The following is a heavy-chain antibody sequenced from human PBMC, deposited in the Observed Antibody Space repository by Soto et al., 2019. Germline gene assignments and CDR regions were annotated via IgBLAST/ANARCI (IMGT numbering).Heavy chain of an antibody. D-gene: IGHD1-1*01. CDR3: VRDGTKTLRDWFDP. Sequence: SETLSLTCTVSGASISGFYWSWIRKSAGKGLEWIGRIYATGTTDYNPSLKSRVMMSVDTSTKQFSLKLRSVTAADTAVYYCVRDGTKTLRDWFDPWGQGISVTVSS. CDR2: IYATGTT. J-gene: IGHJ5*02. V-gene: IGHV4-4*07. CDR1: GASISGFY.